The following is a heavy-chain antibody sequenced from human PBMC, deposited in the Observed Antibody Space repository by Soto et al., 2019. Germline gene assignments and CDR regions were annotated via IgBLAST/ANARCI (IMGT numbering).Heavy chain of an antibody. J-gene: IGHJ4*02. CDR1: GFSLSTRDVG. D-gene: IGHD2-15*01. V-gene: IGHV2-5*02. CDR2: VYWDDSK. CDR3: AHCRGGVAIF. Sequence: QITLNESGPTLVKPTQTLTLTCTFSGFSLSTRDVGVGWIRQPPGEALEWLGVVYWDDSKTYSPSLEGRLTNTKDPSKNQVALRMTKMDPVDTAPNYCAHCRGGVAIFWGQGTLVTVSS.